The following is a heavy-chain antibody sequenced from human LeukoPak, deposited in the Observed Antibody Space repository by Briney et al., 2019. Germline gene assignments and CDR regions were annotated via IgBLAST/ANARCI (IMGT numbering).Heavy chain of an antibody. Sequence: ASVTVSCKVFGYTLTELSMHWVRQAPGKGLEWMGGFDPEDGETIYAQKFQGRVTMTEDTSTDTAYMELSSLRSEDTAVYYCATDSSGYYYNFDYWGQGTLVTVSS. V-gene: IGHV1-24*01. D-gene: IGHD3-22*01. CDR1: GYTLTELS. J-gene: IGHJ4*02. CDR3: ATDSSGYYYNFDY. CDR2: FDPEDGET.